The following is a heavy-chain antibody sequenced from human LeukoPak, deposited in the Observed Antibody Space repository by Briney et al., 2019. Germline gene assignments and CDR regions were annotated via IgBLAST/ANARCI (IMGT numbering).Heavy chain of an antibody. Sequence: SETLSLTCTVSGGSISSYYWSWVRQPPGKGLEWIGEIYHSGSTNYNPSLKSRVTISVDKSKNQFSLKVTSVTAADTAVYYCARVPLLWFGESGYFDYWGQGTLVTVSS. J-gene: IGHJ4*02. D-gene: IGHD3-10*01. CDR1: GGSISSYY. CDR3: ARVPLLWFGESGYFDY. V-gene: IGHV4-59*12. CDR2: IYHSGST.